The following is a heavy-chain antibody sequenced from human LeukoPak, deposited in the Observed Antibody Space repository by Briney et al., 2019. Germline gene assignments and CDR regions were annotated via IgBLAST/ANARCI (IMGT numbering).Heavy chain of an antibody. CDR1: GFSLSTSGMC. CDR2: IDWDDDN. J-gene: IGHJ3*01. Sequence: SGPALVKPTQTLTLTCTFSGFSLSTSGMCVSWIRQPPGKALEWLARIDWDDDNYYSTSLKTRLTISKDTSKNQVVLTMTNMDPVDTATYYCARMIAFGVVYDAFDVWGQGTMVTVSS. V-gene: IGHV2-70*11. D-gene: IGHD3-3*01. CDR3: ARMIAFGVVYDAFDV.